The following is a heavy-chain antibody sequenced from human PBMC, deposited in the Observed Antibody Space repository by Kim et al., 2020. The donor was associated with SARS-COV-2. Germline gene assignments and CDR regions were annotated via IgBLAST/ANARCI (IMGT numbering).Heavy chain of an antibody. CDR3: ARDPDGSGSYYYFDY. CDR2: IYHSGST. Sequence: SETLSLTCAVSGGSISSSNWWSWVRQPPGTGLEWIGEIYHSGSTNYNPSLKSRVTISVDKSKNQFSLKLSSVTAADTAVYYCARDPDGSGSYYYFDYWGQGTLVTVSS. V-gene: IGHV4-4*02. J-gene: IGHJ4*02. D-gene: IGHD3-10*01. CDR1: GGSISSSNW.